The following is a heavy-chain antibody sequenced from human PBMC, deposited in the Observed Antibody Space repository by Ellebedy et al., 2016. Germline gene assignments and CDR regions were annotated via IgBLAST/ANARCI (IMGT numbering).Heavy chain of an antibody. CDR2: ISGGGDIT. CDR3: YYGHYSGS. Sequence: GGSLRLXXVASGFAFRNFFMTWVRQAPGGGLEWVSTISGGGDITFSADSVKGRFTISRDNSRDTLYLQMNSLRAEDTAVYYCYYGHYSGSWGQGTLVTVSS. CDR1: GFAFRNFF. J-gene: IGHJ4*02. V-gene: IGHV3-23*01. D-gene: IGHD4-17*01.